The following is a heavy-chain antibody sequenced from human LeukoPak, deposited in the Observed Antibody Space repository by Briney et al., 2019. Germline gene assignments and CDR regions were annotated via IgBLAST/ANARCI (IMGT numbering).Heavy chain of an antibody. Sequence: GGSLRLSCAASGFIFDDYGMRWVRQAPGKGLEWVSGINWNGGSTGYADSVKGRFKISRDNAKNSLYLQMNSLRAEDTALYYCARSSHNNYWYFDYWGQGTLVTVSS. CDR2: INWNGGST. V-gene: IGHV3-20*04. CDR1: GFIFDDYG. D-gene: IGHD1-1*01. J-gene: IGHJ4*02. CDR3: ARSSHNNYWYFDY.